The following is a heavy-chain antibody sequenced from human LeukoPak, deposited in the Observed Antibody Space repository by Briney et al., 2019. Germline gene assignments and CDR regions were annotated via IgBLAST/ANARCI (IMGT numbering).Heavy chain of an antibody. J-gene: IGHJ4*02. CDR3: AKRWGYSYADNFDY. V-gene: IGHV3-23*01. Sequence: GGSLRLSCAASGFTFSGFAMSWVRRTPGKGLEWVSGISGSGDNTLYADSVKGRFTISRDNSKNTLYLEMNSLRAEDTAIYYCAKRWGYSYADNFDYWGQGTLVTVSS. D-gene: IGHD5-18*01. CDR2: ISGSGDNT. CDR1: GFTFSGFA.